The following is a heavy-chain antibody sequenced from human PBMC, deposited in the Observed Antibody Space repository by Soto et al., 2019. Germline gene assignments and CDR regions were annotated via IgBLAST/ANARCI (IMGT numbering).Heavy chain of an antibody. J-gene: IGHJ6*02. CDR3: AKDPFYYYYGMDV. V-gene: IGHV3-30*18. Sequence: PGGSLRLSCAASGFTFSSYGMHWVRQAPGEGLEWVAVISYDGSNKYYADSVKGRFTISRDNSKNTLYLQMNSLRAEDTAVYYCAKDPFYYYYGMDVWGQGTTVTVSS. CDR2: ISYDGSNK. CDR1: GFTFSSYG.